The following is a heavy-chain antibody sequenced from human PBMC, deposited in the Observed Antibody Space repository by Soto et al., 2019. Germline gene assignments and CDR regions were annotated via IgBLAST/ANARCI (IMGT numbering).Heavy chain of an antibody. CDR1: GYTFTGYA. D-gene: IGHD2-15*01. J-gene: IGHJ5*02. Sequence: ASVKVSCEASGYTFTGYAMHWVRQAPGQRLEWMGWINAGNGNTKYSQKFQGRVTITRDTSASTAYMELSSLRSEDTAVYYCARDQRYCSGGSCYYGNWFDPWGQGTLVTVSS. CDR3: ARDQRYCSGGSCYYGNWFDP. V-gene: IGHV1-3*01. CDR2: INAGNGNT.